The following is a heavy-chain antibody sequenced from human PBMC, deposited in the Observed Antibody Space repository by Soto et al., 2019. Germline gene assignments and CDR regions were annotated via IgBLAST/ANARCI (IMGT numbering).Heavy chain of an antibody. Sequence: GGSLRLSCVASGFTFENYAMSWVRQAPGKGLEWVSAISGSGGTTYYSDSVKGRFTISRDNSKNTVYLQMNDLRVEDAAEYFCAKDSWAIFGVPAGEYYAMDVWGQGTTVTVFS. V-gene: IGHV3-23*01. CDR1: GFTFENYA. CDR2: ISGSGGTT. J-gene: IGHJ6*02. D-gene: IGHD3-3*01. CDR3: AKDSWAIFGVPAGEYYAMDV.